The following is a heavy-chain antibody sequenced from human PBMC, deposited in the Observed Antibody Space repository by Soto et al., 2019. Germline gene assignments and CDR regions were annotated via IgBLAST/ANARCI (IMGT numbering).Heavy chain of an antibody. CDR3: ARGSWFGALGNCDYALDV. D-gene: IGHD3-10*01. Sequence: ASVKVSCKASGYTFSSNDINWVRQAPGQGLEWMGWMNPNRGNTDYAQKFRGRVTMTTNTSISTAYMELSSLRSEDTAVYYCARGSWFGALGNCDYALDVWGQ. CDR2: MNPNRGNT. CDR1: GYTFSSND. J-gene: IGHJ6*02. V-gene: IGHV1-8*01.